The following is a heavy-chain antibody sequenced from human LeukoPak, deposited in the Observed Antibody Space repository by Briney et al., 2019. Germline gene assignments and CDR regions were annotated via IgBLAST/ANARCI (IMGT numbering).Heavy chain of an antibody. CDR1: GYTFTRYY. D-gene: IGHD3-9*01. CDR2: NNPNSGGT. V-gene: IGHV1-2*02. J-gene: IGHJ4*02. Sequence: GASVKVSCKASGYTFTRYYMHWVRQAPGQGLEWMGGNNPNSGGTKYAQKFQRRVTMTRDTSISTAYMELSRLRSDDTAVYYCARHSSYDILPGYYQGGFDYWGQGTLVTVSS. CDR3: ARHSSYDILPGYYQGGFDY.